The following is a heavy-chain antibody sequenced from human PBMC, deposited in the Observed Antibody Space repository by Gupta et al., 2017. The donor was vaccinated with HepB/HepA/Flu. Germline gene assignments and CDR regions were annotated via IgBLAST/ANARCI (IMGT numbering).Heavy chain of an antibody. CDR3: ARGRYSGYDYDS. D-gene: IGHD5-12*01. J-gene: IGHJ4*02. CDR2: ISSSGSSI. Sequence: EVQLVESGGGLIQPGGSLRLSCAASGFTFSGYEMNWVRQAPGKGLEWDSYISSSGSSIYYADSVKGRFTISRDNAKNSLYLQMNSLRDEDTAVYYCARGRYSGYDYDSWGQGTLVTVSS. CDR1: GFTFSGYE. V-gene: IGHV3-48*03.